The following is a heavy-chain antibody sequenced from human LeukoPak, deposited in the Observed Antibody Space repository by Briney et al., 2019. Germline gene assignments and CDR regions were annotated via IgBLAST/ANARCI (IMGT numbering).Heavy chain of an antibody. CDR2: IYHSGSA. D-gene: IGHD3-9*01. J-gene: IGHJ5*02. CDR1: GGSINGSEW. V-gene: IGHV4-4*02. Sequence: PSETLSLTCAVSGGSINGSEWWNWVRQAPGKGLEWIGEIYHSGSASYNPSLKSRVAISVDRSKNQFSLKLSSVTAADTAVYYCARVYYDILTGYYRGRNWFDPWGQGTLVTVSS. CDR3: ARVYYDILTGYYRGRNWFDP.